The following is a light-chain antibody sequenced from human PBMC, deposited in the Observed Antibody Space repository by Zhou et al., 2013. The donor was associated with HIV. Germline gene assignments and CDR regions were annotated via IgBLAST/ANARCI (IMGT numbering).Light chain of an antibody. CDR1: QSVSNF. CDR3: QQSYSALSLT. Sequence: DIQMTQSPSSLSASVGDRVTITCRASQSVSNFLNWYQQKPGQAPKLLIYAASNLQIGVPSKFSGSGSGTDFTLTISSLQSEDFATYYCQQSYSALSLTFGGGTRVRSN. V-gene: IGKV1-39*01. CDR2: AAS. J-gene: IGKJ4*01.